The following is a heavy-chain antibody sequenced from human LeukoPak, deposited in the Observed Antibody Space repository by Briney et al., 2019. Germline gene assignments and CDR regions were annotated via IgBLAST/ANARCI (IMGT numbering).Heavy chain of an antibody. CDR2: IYTSGST. D-gene: IGHD6-19*01. CDR3: ARHAPGIAVAGHPAGGWFDP. V-gene: IGHV4-61*02. Sequence: SQTLSLTCTVSGGSISSGDYYWSWIRQPAGKGLEWIGRIYTSGSTNYNPSLKSRVTISVDTSKNQFSLKLSSVTAADTAVYYCARHAPGIAVAGHPAGGWFDPWGQGTLVTVSS. J-gene: IGHJ5*02. CDR1: GGSISSGDYY.